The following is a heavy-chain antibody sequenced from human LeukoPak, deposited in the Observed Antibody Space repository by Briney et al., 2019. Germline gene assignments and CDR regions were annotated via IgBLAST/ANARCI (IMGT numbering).Heavy chain of an antibody. J-gene: IGHJ4*02. CDR2: IYHSGST. V-gene: IGHV4-38-2*01. CDR1: GYSISSGYY. D-gene: IGHD2-2*03. CDR3: ARVDIVVVPAAMHFFYFDY. Sequence: KPSETLSLTSAVSGYSISSGYYWGWIRQPPGKGLEWIGSIYHSGSTYYNPSLKSRVTISVDTSKNQFSLKLSSVTAADTAVYYCARVDIVVVPAAMHFFYFDYWGQGTLVTVSS.